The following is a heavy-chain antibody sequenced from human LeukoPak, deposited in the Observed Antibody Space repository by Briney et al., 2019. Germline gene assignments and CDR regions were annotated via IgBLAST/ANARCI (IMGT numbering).Heavy chain of an antibody. J-gene: IGHJ6*03. Sequence: SETLSLTCAVYGGSLSGYYWSCIRQPPGKGLEWIGEINHSGSTNYNPSLKSRVTISVDTSKNQFSLKLSSVTAADTAVYYCARRGRWLQFSYYYYYMDVWGKGTTITISS. V-gene: IGHV4-34*01. CDR1: GGSLSGYY. D-gene: IGHD5-24*01. CDR2: INHSGST. CDR3: ARRGRWLQFSYYYYYMDV.